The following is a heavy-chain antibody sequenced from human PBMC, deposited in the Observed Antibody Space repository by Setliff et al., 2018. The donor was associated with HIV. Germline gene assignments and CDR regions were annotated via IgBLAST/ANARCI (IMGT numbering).Heavy chain of an antibody. Sequence: GGSLRLSCAASGFTVSDTHMTWVRQAPGKGLEWVSFIYSDGRTYYAESVKGRFTISSDDSKNTLYLQMHSLRVEDTAAYYCAKGVKWLDPWGQGIQVTVSS. CDR1: GFTVSDTH. V-gene: IGHV3-53*01. CDR2: IYSDGRT. D-gene: IGHD3-16*01. J-gene: IGHJ5*02. CDR3: AKGVKWLDP.